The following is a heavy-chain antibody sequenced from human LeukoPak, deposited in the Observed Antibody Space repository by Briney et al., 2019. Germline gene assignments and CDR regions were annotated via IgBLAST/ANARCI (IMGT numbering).Heavy chain of an antibody. CDR2: IIPILGIA. J-gene: IGHJ3*02. CDR1: GGTFSSYT. Sequence: ASVKVSCKASGGTFSSYTISWVRQAPGQGLEWMGRIIPILGIANYAQKFQGRVTMTRDTSTSTVYMELSSLRSEDTAVYYCAREKGVTTNAFDIWGQGTMVTVSS. D-gene: IGHD3-22*01. V-gene: IGHV1-69*04. CDR3: AREKGVTTNAFDI.